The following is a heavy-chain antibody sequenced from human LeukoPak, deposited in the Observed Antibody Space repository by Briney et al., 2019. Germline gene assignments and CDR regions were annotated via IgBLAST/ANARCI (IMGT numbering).Heavy chain of an antibody. CDR1: GFTFSSYD. Sequence: GGSLRLSCAASGFTFSSYDMHWVRQAPGKGLEWVAFIRDDGSNKYYADSVKGRFTISRDNSKNTLYLQMNSLRAEDTAVYYCAKEGRYYDILTGALLSDYYMDVWGKGTTVTISS. J-gene: IGHJ6*03. CDR2: IRDDGSNK. V-gene: IGHV3-30*02. D-gene: IGHD3-9*01. CDR3: AKEGRYYDILTGALLSDYYMDV.